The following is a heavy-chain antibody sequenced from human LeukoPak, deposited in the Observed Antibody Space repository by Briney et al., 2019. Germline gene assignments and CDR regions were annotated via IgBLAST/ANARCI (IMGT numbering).Heavy chain of an antibody. Sequence: ASVKVSCKASGYTFTGYYMHWVRRAPGQGLEWMGWINPNSGGTNYAQKFQGRVTMTRDTSISTAYMELSRLRSDDTAVYYCARWYYDILTGYYTLFEYWGQGTLVTVSS. D-gene: IGHD3-9*01. V-gene: IGHV1-2*02. CDR1: GYTFTGYY. CDR2: INPNSGGT. CDR3: ARWYYDILTGYYTLFEY. J-gene: IGHJ4*02.